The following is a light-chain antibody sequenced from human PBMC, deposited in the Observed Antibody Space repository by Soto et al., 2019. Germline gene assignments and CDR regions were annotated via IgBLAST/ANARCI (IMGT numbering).Light chain of an antibody. V-gene: IGKV1-9*01. J-gene: IGKJ1*01. Sequence: IQLTQSPSSLSASVGDRVTITCRASQGISSYLAWYQQKPGKAPKLLIYAASTLQSGVPSRFSGSGSGTEFSLTITSLQPDDSAMYYCQQYNGYSWTFGRGTKVDI. CDR1: QGISSY. CDR2: AAS. CDR3: QQYNGYSWT.